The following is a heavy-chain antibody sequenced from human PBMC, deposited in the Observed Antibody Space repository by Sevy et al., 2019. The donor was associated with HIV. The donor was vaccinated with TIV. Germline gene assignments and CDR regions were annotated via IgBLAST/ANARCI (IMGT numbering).Heavy chain of an antibody. CDR3: ARQIMVRRGKWFDP. CDR1: GYPFITYG. D-gene: IGHD3-10*01. V-gene: IGHV1-18*01. CDR2: ISAYSGDI. Sequence: ASVKVSCKASGYPFITYGVSWMRRAPGQGLEWMGWISAYSGDINYAQKFQGRVTITTNTSTSTAYLELRNLRSDDTAVYYCARQIMVRRGKWFDPWGQGTLVTVSS. J-gene: IGHJ5*02.